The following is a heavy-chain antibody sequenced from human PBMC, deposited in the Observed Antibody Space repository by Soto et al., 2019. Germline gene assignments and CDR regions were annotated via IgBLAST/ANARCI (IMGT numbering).Heavy chain of an antibody. CDR3: ARDPDRSSWFGY. V-gene: IGHV3-66*01. CDR2: LCSGGNT. D-gene: IGHD6-13*01. CDR1: GFTVSTNY. J-gene: IGHJ5*01. Sequence: DVQLLESGGGLVQPGGSRRLSCAASGFTVSTNYMSWTPQTPGKGLAGVSSLCSGGNTFHADTGKGRFTISRENTKNKLSLQMGSIRAKDTAAYYCARDPDRSSWFGYWGQGTLVTVSS.